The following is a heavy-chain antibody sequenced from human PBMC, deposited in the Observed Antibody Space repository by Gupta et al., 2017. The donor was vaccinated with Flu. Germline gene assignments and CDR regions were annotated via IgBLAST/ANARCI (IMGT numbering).Heavy chain of an antibody. CDR3: ARGLIQREGYMDV. J-gene: IGHJ6*03. V-gene: IGHV3-21*01. CDR2: ISSSSSYI. Sequence: EVQLVESGGGLVKPGGSLRLSCAASGFTFSSYSMNWVRQAPGKGLEWVSSISSSSSYIYYADSVKGRFTISRDNAKNSLYLQMNSLRAEDTAVYYCARGLIQREGYMDVWGKGTTVTVSS. D-gene: IGHD5-18*01. CDR1: GFTFSSYS.